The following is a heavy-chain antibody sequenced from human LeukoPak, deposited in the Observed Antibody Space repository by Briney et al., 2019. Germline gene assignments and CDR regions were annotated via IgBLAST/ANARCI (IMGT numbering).Heavy chain of an antibody. Sequence: ASVKVSCKASGYSFNTYYMNWVRQAPGQGLEWLGWINTDSGGTNYAQKFLGRVTMTRNTSISTAYMELSSLRSEDTAVYYCARGPRSSSWYYWFDPWGQGTLVTVSS. J-gene: IGHJ5*02. CDR3: ARGPRSSSWYYWFDP. CDR1: GYSFNTYY. V-gene: IGHV1-2*02. D-gene: IGHD6-13*01. CDR2: INTDSGGT.